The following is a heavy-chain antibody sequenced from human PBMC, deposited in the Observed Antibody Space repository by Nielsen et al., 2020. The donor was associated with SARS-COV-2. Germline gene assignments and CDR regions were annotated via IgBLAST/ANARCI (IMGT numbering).Heavy chain of an antibody. Sequence: GESLKISCAASGFTLTSYWMHWVRQAPGKGLVWVSRINSEGSLTISADSLKGRFTISRGNSKNTLYLQMNSLGADDTAIYYCTRRVAGGTMDVWGQGTTVTVSS. V-gene: IGHV3-74*01. J-gene: IGHJ6*02. CDR3: TRRVAGGTMDV. D-gene: IGHD6-19*01. CDR2: INSEGSLT. CDR1: GFTLTSYW.